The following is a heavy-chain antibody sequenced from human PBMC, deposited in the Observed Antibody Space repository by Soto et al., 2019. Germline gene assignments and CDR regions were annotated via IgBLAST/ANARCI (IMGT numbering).Heavy chain of an antibody. CDR1: GYTFTSYG. D-gene: IGHD4-17*01. CDR3: ARDPPSMTTVTNNWFDP. V-gene: IGHV1-18*01. CDR2: ISAYNGNT. J-gene: IGHJ5*02. Sequence: ASVKVSCKASGYTFTSYGISWVRQAPGQGLEWMGWISAYNGNTNYAQKLQGRVTMTTDTSTSTAYMELRSLRSDDTAVYYCARDPPSMTTVTNNWFDPWGQGTLVTVSS.